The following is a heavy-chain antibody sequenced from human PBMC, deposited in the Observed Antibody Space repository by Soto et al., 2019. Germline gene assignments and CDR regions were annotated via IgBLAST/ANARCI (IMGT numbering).Heavy chain of an antibody. J-gene: IGHJ6*02. CDR2: IYSGGST. CDR1: GFTVSSNY. Sequence: EVQLVESGGGLVQPGGSLRLSCAASGFTVSSNYMSWVRQAPGTGLEWVSVIYSGGSTYYADSVKGRFTISRDNSKNTLYLQMNSLRAEDTAVYYCARDSMYSGYDTYYYYGMDVWGQGTTVTVSS. CDR3: ARDSMYSGYDTYYYYGMDV. D-gene: IGHD5-12*01. V-gene: IGHV3-66*01.